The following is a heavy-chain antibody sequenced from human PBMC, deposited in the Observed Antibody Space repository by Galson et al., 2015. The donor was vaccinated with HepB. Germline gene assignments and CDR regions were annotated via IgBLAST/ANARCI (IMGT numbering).Heavy chain of an antibody. Sequence: SLRLSCAASGFTFSSYSMNWVRQAPGKGLEWVSSISSSSSYIYYADSVKGRFTISRDNAKNSLYLQMNSLRAEDTAVYYCASVRAVGATWNAFDIWGQGTMVTVSS. J-gene: IGHJ3*02. D-gene: IGHD1-26*01. CDR3: ASVRAVGATWNAFDI. CDR2: ISSSSSYI. V-gene: IGHV3-21*01. CDR1: GFTFSSYS.